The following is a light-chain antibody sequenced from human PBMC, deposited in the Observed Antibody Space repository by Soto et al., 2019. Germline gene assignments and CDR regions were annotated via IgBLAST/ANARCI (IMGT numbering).Light chain of an antibody. Sequence: QSVLTQPASVSGSVGQSITISCTGTSSDVGGYNYVSWYQQHPGEAPKLLICEVSNRPSGVSNRFSGSKSGNTASLTISGLQAEDESDYYCCSYTTSTTLYVFGSGIKFTVL. CDR3: CSYTTSTTLYV. CDR2: EVS. J-gene: IGLJ1*01. V-gene: IGLV2-14*01. CDR1: SSDVGGYNY.